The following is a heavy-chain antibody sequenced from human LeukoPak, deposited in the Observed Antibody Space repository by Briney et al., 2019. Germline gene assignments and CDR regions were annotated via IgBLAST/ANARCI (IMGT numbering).Heavy chain of an antibody. Sequence: SVKVSCKASGGTFSSYAISWVRQAPGQVLEWMGRIIPILGIANYAQKFQGRVTITADKSTSTAYMELSSLRSEDTAVYYCARVRWGILGATCWFDPWGQGTLVTVSS. J-gene: IGHJ5*02. V-gene: IGHV1-69*04. CDR1: GGTFSSYA. CDR2: IIPILGIA. D-gene: IGHD1-26*01. CDR3: ARVRWGILGATCWFDP.